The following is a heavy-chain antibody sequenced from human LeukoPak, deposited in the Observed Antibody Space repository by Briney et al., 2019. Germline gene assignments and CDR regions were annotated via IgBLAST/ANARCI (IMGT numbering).Heavy chain of an antibody. CDR2: ISSTGSDM. CDR1: GFTLNTYS. V-gene: IGHV3-21*04. J-gene: IGHJ5*02. Sequence: PGGSLRLSCAASGFTLNTYSMNWVRQAPGKGLEWVSSISSTGSDMYYVDSVKGRFTISRDNAKNSLFLQVNSLRAEDTAVFYWARDQYDTWSRGENFAPGGRGTLVIVSS. D-gene: IGHD3-3*01. CDR3: ARDQYDTWSRGENFAP.